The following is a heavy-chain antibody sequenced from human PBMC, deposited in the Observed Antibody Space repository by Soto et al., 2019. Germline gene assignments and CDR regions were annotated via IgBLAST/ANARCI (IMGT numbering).Heavy chain of an antibody. V-gene: IGHV3-7*03. Sequence: EVQLVESGGGLVQPGGSLRLSCAASGFTFSSYWMSWVRQAPGKGLEWVANIKQDGSEKYYVDSVKGRFTISRDNAKNSLYLQMNRLRAEDTAVYYCARDWGRPGIVVVPAAILRGYYYGMDVWGQGTTVTVSS. CDR3: ARDWGRPGIVVVPAAILRGYYYGMDV. J-gene: IGHJ6*02. CDR2: IKQDGSEK. CDR1: GFTFSSYW. D-gene: IGHD2-2*02.